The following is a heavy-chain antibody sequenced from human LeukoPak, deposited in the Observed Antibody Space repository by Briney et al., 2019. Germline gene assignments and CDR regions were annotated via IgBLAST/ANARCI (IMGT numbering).Heavy chain of an antibody. D-gene: IGHD3-16*01. CDR2: ITAYNGDT. CDR1: GYTFTSYA. J-gene: IGHJ6*03. CDR3: ARAVSGQRRGGDYYYYMDV. Sequence: AASVKVSCKASGYTFTSYAISWVRQAPGQGLEWMGWITAYNGDTNYAQKFQGRVTMTTDTSTSTAYMELRSLRSDDTAVYYCARAVSGQRRGGDYYYYMDVWGKGTTVTVSS. V-gene: IGHV1-18*01.